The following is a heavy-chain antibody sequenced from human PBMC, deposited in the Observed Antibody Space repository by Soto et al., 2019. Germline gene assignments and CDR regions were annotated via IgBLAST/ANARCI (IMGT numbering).Heavy chain of an antibody. D-gene: IGHD1-26*01. CDR1: GGSISSYY. CDR3: ARFRGSYYSSLQVARNYYYYYGMYV. Sequence: SETLSLTCTVSGGSISSYYWSWIRQPPGKGLEWIGYIYYSGSTNYNPSLKSRVTISVDTSKNQFSLKLSSVTAADTAVYYCARFRGSYYSSLQVARNYYYYYGMYVWSQGTTVTVSS. V-gene: IGHV4-59*01. J-gene: IGHJ6*02. CDR2: IYYSGST.